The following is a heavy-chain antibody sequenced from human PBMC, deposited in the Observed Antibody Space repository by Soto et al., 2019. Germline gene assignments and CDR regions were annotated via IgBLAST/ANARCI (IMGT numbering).Heavy chain of an antibody. J-gene: IGHJ5*02. V-gene: IGHV1-69*06. Sequence: ASVKVSCKASGGTFGSDAITWVRQAPGQGLEWVGRIIPIFGTTNYAQNLQGRVTISADKSTLTSYMELHSLTSDDTALYYCARDKTDSGYYTNWLDPWGQGTQVTVSS. D-gene: IGHD3-22*01. CDR2: IIPIFGTT. CDR1: GGTFGSDA. CDR3: ARDKTDSGYYTNWLDP.